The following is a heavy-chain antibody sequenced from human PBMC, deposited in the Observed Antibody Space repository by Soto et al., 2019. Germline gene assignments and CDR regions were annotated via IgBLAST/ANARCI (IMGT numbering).Heavy chain of an antibody. Sequence: PGESLKISCKGSGYSFTSYWIGWVRQMPGKGLEWMGIIYPGDSDTRYSPSFQGQVTISADKSISTAYLQWSSLKASDTAMCYCARQAVTTLDYYYMDVWGKGTTVTVSS. CDR1: GYSFTSYW. J-gene: IGHJ6*03. V-gene: IGHV5-51*01. CDR3: ARQAVTTLDYYYMDV. CDR2: IYPGDSDT. D-gene: IGHD4-17*01.